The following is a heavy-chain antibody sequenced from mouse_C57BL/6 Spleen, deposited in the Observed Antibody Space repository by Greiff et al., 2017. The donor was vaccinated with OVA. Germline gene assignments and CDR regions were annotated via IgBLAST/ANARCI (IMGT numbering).Heavy chain of an antibody. D-gene: IGHD2-5*01. Sequence: VQLQQSGPGLVKPWASLKIPCKASGYTFTDYNMDWVNQSHGKSLEWIGDINPNNGGTIYNQKFKGKATLTVDKSTSTAYMELRSLTSEDTAVYYCARRNYSTYDFDYWGQGTTLTVSS. V-gene: IGHV1-18*01. CDR3: ARRNYSTYDFDY. CDR2: INPNNGGT. J-gene: IGHJ2*01. CDR1: GYTFTDYN.